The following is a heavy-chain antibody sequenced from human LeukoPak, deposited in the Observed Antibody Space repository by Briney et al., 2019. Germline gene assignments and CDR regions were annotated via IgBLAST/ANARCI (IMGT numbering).Heavy chain of an antibody. J-gene: IGHJ6*02. V-gene: IGHV5-10-1*01. CDR1: GYSFTSYW. Sequence: GESLSISCKGSGYSFTSYWISWVRQMPGKGLERMGRIDPSDSYTNYSPSFQGHVTISADKSISTAYLQWSSLKASDTAMYYCAIKYYYYYGMDVWGQGTTVTVSS. CDR2: IDPSDSYT. CDR3: AIKYYYYYGMDV.